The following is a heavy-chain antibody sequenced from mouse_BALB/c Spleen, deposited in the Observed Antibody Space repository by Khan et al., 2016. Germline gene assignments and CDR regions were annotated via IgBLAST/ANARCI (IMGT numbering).Heavy chain of an antibody. V-gene: IGHV5-4*02. CDR1: GFTFSDYY. CDR2: ISDGGSYT. D-gene: IGHD1-1*01. CDR3: ARGVNLVLRSFDY. J-gene: IGHJ2*01. Sequence: EVELVESGGGLVKPGGSLKLSCAASGFTFSDYYMYWVRQTPEKRLEWVATISDGGSYTYYPDSVKGRFTISRDNAKNNLYLQMSSLKSEDTAMYYCARGVNLVLRSFDYWGQGTTLTVSS.